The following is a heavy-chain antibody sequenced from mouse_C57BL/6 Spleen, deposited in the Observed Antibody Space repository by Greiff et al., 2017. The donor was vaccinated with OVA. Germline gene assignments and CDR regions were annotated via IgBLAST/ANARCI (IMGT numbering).Heavy chain of an antibody. J-gene: IGHJ4*01. Sequence: QVQLKQPGAELVKPGASVNMSCKASGYTFTSYWITWVKQRPGQGLEWIGDIYPGSGSTNYNEKFKSKATLTVDTSSSTAYMQLSSLTSEDSAVYYCARKDWDDAMDYWGQGTSVTVSS. D-gene: IGHD4-1*01. V-gene: IGHV1-55*01. CDR2: IYPGSGST. CDR3: ARKDWDDAMDY. CDR1: GYTFTSYW.